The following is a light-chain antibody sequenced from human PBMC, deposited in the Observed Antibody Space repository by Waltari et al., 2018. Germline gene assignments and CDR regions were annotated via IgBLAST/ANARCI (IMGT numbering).Light chain of an antibody. J-gene: IGLJ1*01. Sequence: QSALTQPASVSGSPGQSITLSCTGTSSDIGGHDYVSWYQQHPGKAPRLLIYDVSKRPSGVSNRFSGSKSGNTASLTISGLQAEDEADYYCSSYTSSSTLGVFGTGTKVTVL. CDR2: DVS. V-gene: IGLV2-14*01. CDR1: SSDIGGHDY. CDR3: SSYTSSSTLGV.